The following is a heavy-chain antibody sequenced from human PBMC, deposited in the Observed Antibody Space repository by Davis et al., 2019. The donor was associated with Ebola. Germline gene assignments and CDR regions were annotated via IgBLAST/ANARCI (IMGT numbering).Heavy chain of an antibody. V-gene: IGHV4-4*02. CDR3: ARVTDYYDSSGWQYYFDY. CDR2: IYDSGST. CDR1: GDSISGTNW. J-gene: IGHJ4*02. Sequence: SETLSLTCAVSGDSISGTNWWSWVRQPPGKGLEWIGEIYDSGSTNYNPSLESRVTISVDQSKNQFSLKLASVTAADTAEYYCARVTDYYDSSGWQYYFDYWGQGTLVTVSS. D-gene: IGHD3-22*01.